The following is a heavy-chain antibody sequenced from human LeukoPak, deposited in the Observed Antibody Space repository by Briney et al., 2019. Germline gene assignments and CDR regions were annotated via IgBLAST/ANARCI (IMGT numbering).Heavy chain of an antibody. V-gene: IGHV1-18*01. Sequence: GASVKVSCKASGYTFTSYAISWVRQAPGQGLEWMGWISADNGNTDYAQRFQGRVTMTTDTSTSTAYMELRSLRSDDTAVYYCARLCSIRCCLHDWFDPWGQGTLVTVSS. CDR3: ARLCSIRCCLHDWFDP. CDR1: GYTFTSYA. CDR2: ISADNGNT. J-gene: IGHJ5*02. D-gene: IGHD2-2*01.